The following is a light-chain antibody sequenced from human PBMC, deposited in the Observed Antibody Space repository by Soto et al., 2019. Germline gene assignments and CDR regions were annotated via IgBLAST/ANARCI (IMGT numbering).Light chain of an antibody. CDR1: QSISSW. Sequence: DIQMTQSPSTLSASVGDRVTITCRASQSISSWLAWYQQKPGKAPKLLIYKASSLESGVPSRFRGSGSGTEFTLTISSLQPDDFATYYCQHYNSYSPWTFGQGTKVEIK. CDR2: KAS. J-gene: IGKJ1*01. V-gene: IGKV1-5*03. CDR3: QHYNSYSPWT.